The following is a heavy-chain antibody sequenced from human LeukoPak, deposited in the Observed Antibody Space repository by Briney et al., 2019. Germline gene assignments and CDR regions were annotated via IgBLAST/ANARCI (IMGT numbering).Heavy chain of an antibody. V-gene: IGHV1-46*01. Sequence: ASVKVSCKASGYTFTSYYMHWVRQAPGQGLEWMGISNPSGGSTSYAQKFQGRVTMTRDTSTSTVYMELSSLRSEDTAVYYCARAGRIVRDAFDIWGQGTMVTVSS. D-gene: IGHD3-22*01. J-gene: IGHJ3*02. CDR3: ARAGRIVRDAFDI. CDR2: SNPSGGST. CDR1: GYTFTSYY.